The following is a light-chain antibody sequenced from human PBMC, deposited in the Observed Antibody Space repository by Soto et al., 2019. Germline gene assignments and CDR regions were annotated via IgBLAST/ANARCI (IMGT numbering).Light chain of an antibody. Sequence: EIVLTQSPGTLSLSPGEGATLSCTASQSVSSNLAWYQQKPGQAPRLLIYGASTRATGIPARFSGSGSGTEFTLTISSLQSEDFAVYYCQQYNNWPRAFGQGTKVDIK. J-gene: IGKJ1*01. CDR2: GAS. V-gene: IGKV3-15*01. CDR3: QQYNNWPRA. CDR1: QSVSSN.